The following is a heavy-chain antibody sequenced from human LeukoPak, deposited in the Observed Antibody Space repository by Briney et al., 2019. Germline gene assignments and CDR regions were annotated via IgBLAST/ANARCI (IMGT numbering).Heavy chain of an antibody. V-gene: IGHV4-59*01. CDR1: GGSISSYY. D-gene: IGHD5-24*01. CDR3: ARECRDGYNPDYYYYYMDV. Sequence: KSSETLSLTCTVSGGSISSYYWSWIRQPPGKGLEWIGYIYYSGSTNYNPSLKSRVTISVDTSKNQFSLKLSSVTAADTAVYYCARECRDGYNPDYYYYYMDVWGKGTTVTVSS. CDR2: IYYSGST. J-gene: IGHJ6*03.